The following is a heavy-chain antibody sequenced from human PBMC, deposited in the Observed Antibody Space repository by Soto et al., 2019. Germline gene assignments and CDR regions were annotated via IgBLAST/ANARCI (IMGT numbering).Heavy chain of an antibody. V-gene: IGHV1-8*01. CDR3: ARAYGAGSFNF. CDR1: GYTFRSYD. D-gene: IGHD3-10*01. J-gene: IGHJ4*02. CDR2: MTPNTGNT. Sequence: QVQLVQSGAEVKKPGASVKVSCTGSGYTFRSYDIHWVRQATGQGLEWMGWMTPNTGNTGYAQKFEGRVTMTRDMSKSSAYMEVNSLTSEDTVIYYCARAYGAGSFNFWGQGILVSVSS.